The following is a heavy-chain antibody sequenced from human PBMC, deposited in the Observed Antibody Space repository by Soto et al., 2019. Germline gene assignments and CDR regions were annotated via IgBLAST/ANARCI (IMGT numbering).Heavy chain of an antibody. CDR2: VNPILSMS. CDR1: GDTFSFYS. CDR3: ATSYGSGYRAFDY. V-gene: IGHV1-69*04. Sequence: QVQLVQSGAEVKRPGSSVKVSCKASGDTFSFYSINWVRQAPGLGLEWMGRVNPILSMSNYAQRFQGRVTMTADKSTSTAYMELSGLRSEDTAMYYCATSYGSGYRAFDYWGREPWSPSP. J-gene: IGHJ4*02. D-gene: IGHD3-10*01.